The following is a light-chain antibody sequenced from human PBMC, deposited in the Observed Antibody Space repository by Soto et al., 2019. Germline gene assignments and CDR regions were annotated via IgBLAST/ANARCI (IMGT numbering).Light chain of an antibody. V-gene: IGLV2-14*03. CDR2: DVG. J-gene: IGLJ1*01. Sequence: QSVLTQPASVSGSPGQSITIPCTGTSSDVGGYNYVSWYHHYPGKAPKLMIYDVGNRPSGVSNRFSGSKSDNTASLTISGLQAEDEADYYCSSYTSSSTLYVFGTGTKLTVL. CDR1: SSDVGGYNY. CDR3: SSYTSSSTLYV.